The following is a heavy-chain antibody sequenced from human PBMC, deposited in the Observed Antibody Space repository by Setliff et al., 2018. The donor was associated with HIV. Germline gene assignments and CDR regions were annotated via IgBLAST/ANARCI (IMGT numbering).Heavy chain of an antibody. D-gene: IGHD5-12*01. Sequence: SETLSLTCAVSGYSISSGCYWGWIRQPPGKRLEWIGSMYHTGSTYYSPPLNSRFTISVDTSKNQFSLKLRSVTAADTAVYYCARQPLYNDYDWRSYYFDYWGQGSLVTVSS. V-gene: IGHV4-38-2*01. CDR2: MYHTGST. CDR1: GYSISSGCY. CDR3: ARQPLYNDYDWRSYYFDY. J-gene: IGHJ4*02.